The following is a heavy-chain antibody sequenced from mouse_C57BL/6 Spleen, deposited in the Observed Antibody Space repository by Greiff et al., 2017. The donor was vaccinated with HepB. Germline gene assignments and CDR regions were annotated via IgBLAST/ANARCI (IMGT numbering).Heavy chain of an antibody. J-gene: IGHJ4*01. Sequence: EVQLQQSGPELVKPGASVKISCKASGYSFTDYNMNWVKQSNGKSLEWIGVINPNYGTTSYNQKFKGKSTLTVDQSSSTAYMQLNSLTSEDSAVYYCARIDYGSSYEAMDYWGQGTSVTVSS. CDR3: ARIDYGSSYEAMDY. D-gene: IGHD1-1*01. CDR1: GYSFTDYN. V-gene: IGHV1-39*01. CDR2: INPNYGTT.